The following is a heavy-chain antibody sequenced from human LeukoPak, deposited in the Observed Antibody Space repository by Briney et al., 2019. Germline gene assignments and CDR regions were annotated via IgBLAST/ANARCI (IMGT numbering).Heavy chain of an antibody. D-gene: IGHD6-6*01. CDR1: GGSISSYY. Sequence: SETLSLTCTVSGGSISSYYWSWIRQPPGKGLEWIGYIYYSGSTNYNPSLKSRVTISVDTSKNQFSLKLSSVTAADTAVYYCARCSSSIDAFDIWGQGTMVTVSS. CDR3: ARCSSSIDAFDI. CDR2: IYYSGST. V-gene: IGHV4-59*01. J-gene: IGHJ3*02.